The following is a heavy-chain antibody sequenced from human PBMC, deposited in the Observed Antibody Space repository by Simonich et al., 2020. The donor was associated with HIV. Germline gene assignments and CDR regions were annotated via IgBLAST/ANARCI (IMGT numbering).Heavy chain of an antibody. D-gene: IGHD3-3*01. CDR2: IYHCRPT. V-gene: IGHV4-38-2*01. CDR3: ARIVGRSTIFGVVTNPSWFDP. J-gene: IGHJ5*02. CDR1: GYSISSGDY. Sequence: QVQLQESGPGLVKPSETLSLTCGVSGYSISSGDYWGWIRQPPGKGLEWIAIIYHCRPTFYHPSLKSRVTISLDKSKNQFSLRLSSVTAADTAVYYCARIVGRSTIFGVVTNPSWFDPWGQGTLVTVSS.